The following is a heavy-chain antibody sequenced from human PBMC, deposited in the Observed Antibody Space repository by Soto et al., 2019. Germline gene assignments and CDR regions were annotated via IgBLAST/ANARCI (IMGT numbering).Heavy chain of an antibody. D-gene: IGHD2-15*01. CDR2: FIPIFPTP. J-gene: IGHJ5*02. CDR1: GGSVTAYT. V-gene: IGHV1-69*12. Sequence: QVQLVQSGAELKKPGSSVKVSCKASGGSVTAYTINWVRQAPGQGLEWIGAFIPIFPTPNYAQKIQGRVTIAADGPTNTAAMKRNSLSADYVAVYYCGTVAVVPTYPDWVDTWGQGTLVTVSS. CDR3: GTVAVVPTYPDWVDT.